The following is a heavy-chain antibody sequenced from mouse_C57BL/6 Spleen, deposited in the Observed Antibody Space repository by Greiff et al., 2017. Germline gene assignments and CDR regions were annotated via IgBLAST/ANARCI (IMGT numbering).Heavy chain of an antibody. J-gene: IGHJ2*01. Sequence: EVMLVESGGDLVKPGGSLKLSCAASGFTFSSYGMSWVRQTPDKRLEWVATISSGGSYTYYPDSVKGRFTISRDNAKNTLYLQMSSLKSEDTAMYYCASQLTGAYYFDYWGQGTTLTVSS. CDR1: GFTFSSYG. CDR2: ISSGGSYT. D-gene: IGHD4-1*01. CDR3: ASQLTGAYYFDY. V-gene: IGHV5-6*02.